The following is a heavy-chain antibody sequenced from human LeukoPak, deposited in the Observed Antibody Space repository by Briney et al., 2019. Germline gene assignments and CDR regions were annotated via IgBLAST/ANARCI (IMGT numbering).Heavy chain of an antibody. Sequence: GGSLRLSCAASGFTFSRYSMNWVRQAPGKGLEWVSSISSSSNYIIYYAESVKSRFTISRDNAKNSLYLQMNRLRGEDTAMYYCARDSSYGSGSPDYWGQGTLVTVSS. V-gene: IGHV3-21*01. CDR1: GFTFSRYS. CDR2: ISSSSNYII. D-gene: IGHD3-10*01. J-gene: IGHJ4*02. CDR3: ARDSSYGSGSPDY.